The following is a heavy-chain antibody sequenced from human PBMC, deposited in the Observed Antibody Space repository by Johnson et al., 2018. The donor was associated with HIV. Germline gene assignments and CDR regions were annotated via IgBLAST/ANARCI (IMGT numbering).Heavy chain of an antibody. CDR2: ISFAGVKK. V-gene: IGHV3-33*08. J-gene: IGHJ3*02. Sequence: QVQLVESGGGVVQPGRSLRLSCAASGFTFSSYGMAWVRQAPGKGLEWVTVISFAGVKKYYADSVKGRFTVSRDNSKNTLYLQMNSLRAEDTAVYYCAIGPARADAFDIWGQGTMVTVSS. CDR3: AIGPARADAFDI. CDR1: GFTFSSYG. D-gene: IGHD6-6*01.